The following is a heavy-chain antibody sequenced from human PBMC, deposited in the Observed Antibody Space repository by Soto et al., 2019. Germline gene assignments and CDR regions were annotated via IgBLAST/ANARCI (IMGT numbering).Heavy chain of an antibody. CDR3: VRGSNDWYGLDY. Sequence: EVHLVESGGGLVQPGGSLRLSCVASGFTFNNYWMHWVRQAPGKGLEWVSRASRDATTINYAYSVIGRFAISRDNARHTLNLQMNNLRVEYAAMYYCVRGSNDWYGLDYWGQGTRVTVSS. V-gene: IGHV3-74*01. CDR1: GFTFNNYW. J-gene: IGHJ4*02. D-gene: IGHD3-9*01. CDR2: ASRDATTI.